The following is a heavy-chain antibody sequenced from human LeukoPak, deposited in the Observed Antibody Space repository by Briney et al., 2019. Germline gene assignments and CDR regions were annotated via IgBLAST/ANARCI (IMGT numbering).Heavy chain of an antibody. D-gene: IGHD2-21*02. J-gene: IGHJ4*02. CDR3: ATDRAYCGGDCYPTVFGY. Sequence: ASVKVSCKASGYTFTGYYMHWVRQAPGQGLEWMGWINSNSGGANYAQKFQGRVTMTRDTSISTAYMELSRLRSDDTAVYYCATDRAYCGGDCYPTVFGYWGQGTLVTVSS. CDR1: GYTFTGYY. V-gene: IGHV1-2*02. CDR2: INSNSGGA.